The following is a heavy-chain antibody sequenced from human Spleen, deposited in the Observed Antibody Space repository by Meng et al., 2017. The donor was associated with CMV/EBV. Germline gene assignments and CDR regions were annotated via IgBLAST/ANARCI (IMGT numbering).Heavy chain of an antibody. V-gene: IGHV4-34*01. CDR1: GGTVRDDY. Sequence: AVYGGTVRDDYWSWIHQPPGTGLEWIGEINHSESTNCSPSLKSRVTISVDTSKNQFSLKLSSVTAADTAVYYCARGVSRGQPAPGYWGQGTLVTVSS. J-gene: IGHJ4*02. CDR2: INHSEST. D-gene: IGHD2-2*01. CDR3: ARGVSRGQPAPGY.